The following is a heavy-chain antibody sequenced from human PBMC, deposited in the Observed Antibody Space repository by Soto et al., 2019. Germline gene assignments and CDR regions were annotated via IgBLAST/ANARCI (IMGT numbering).Heavy chain of an antibody. J-gene: IGHJ6*02. CDR2: IDWDDDK. V-gene: IGHV2-70*11. CDR3: ARTDRTTVTIEGHDYYYYGMDV. Sequence: SGPTLVNPTQTLTLSCTFSGFSLSTSGMCVSWIRQPPGKALEWLARIDWDDDKYYSTSLKTRLTISKDTSKNQVVLTMTNIDPVDTATYYCARTDRTTVTIEGHDYYYYGMDVWGQGTTVTVSS. D-gene: IGHD4-17*01. CDR1: GFSLSTSGMC.